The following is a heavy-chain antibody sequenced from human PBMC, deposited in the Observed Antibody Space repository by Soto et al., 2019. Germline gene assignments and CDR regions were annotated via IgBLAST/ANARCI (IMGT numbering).Heavy chain of an antibody. CDR3: ARADCSSTSCPQGWFDP. CDR1: GYTFTSYG. D-gene: IGHD2-2*01. CDR2: ISAYNGNT. V-gene: IGHV1-18*01. J-gene: IGHJ5*02. Sequence: QVQLVQSGAEVKKPGASVKVSCKASGYTFTSYGISWVRQAPGQGLEWMGWISAYNGNTNYAQKLQDRVTMTTDTSTSTAYMERRSLRSDDTAVYYCARADCSSTSCPQGWFDPWGQGTLVTVSS.